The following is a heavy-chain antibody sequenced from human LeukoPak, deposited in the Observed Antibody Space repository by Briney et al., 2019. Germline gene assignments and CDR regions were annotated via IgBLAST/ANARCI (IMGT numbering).Heavy chain of an antibody. CDR1: GFTFDDYG. J-gene: IGHJ4*02. Sequence: PGGSLRLSCAASGFTFDDYGMSWVRQAPGKGLEWVSGIKWNGGSTGYADSVKGRFTISRDNAKNSLYLQMNSLRAEDTALYYCARSSSGWYYFDYWGQGTLVTVSS. V-gene: IGHV3-20*04. CDR2: IKWNGGST. CDR3: ARSSSGWYYFDY. D-gene: IGHD6-19*01.